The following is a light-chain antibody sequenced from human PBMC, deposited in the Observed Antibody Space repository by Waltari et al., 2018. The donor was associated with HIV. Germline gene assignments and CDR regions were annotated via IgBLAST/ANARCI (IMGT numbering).Light chain of an antibody. CDR2: GTS. CDR1: QTIGSN. J-gene: IGKJ1*01. V-gene: IGKV3-15*01. Sequence: EIVMTQSPATLSVSPGERATLSCRASQTIGSNLAWYQQKPGQAPRLLIYGTSTRATSIPARFSGLGSGTEFTLTISSLQSEDFAVYYCLQYNNWPPWTFGQGTKVEIK. CDR3: LQYNNWPPWT.